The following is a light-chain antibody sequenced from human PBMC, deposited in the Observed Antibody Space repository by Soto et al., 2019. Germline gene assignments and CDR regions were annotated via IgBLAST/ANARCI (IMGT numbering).Light chain of an antibody. V-gene: IGKV1-33*01. CDR3: QQYDNFPRAIT. CDR1: QDISNF. CDR2: DAS. J-gene: IGKJ5*01. Sequence: DIQMTQSPSSLSASVGDRVTITCQASQDISNFLNWYQHKPGKAPKLLIYDASNLETGVPSRFSGSGSGTYFTFSISNLQPEDIGTYYCQQYDNFPRAITFGQGTRLDLK.